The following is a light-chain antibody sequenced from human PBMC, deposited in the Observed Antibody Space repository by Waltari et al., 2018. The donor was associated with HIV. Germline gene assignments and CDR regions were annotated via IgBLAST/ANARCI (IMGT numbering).Light chain of an antibody. V-gene: IGLV2-14*03. CDR1: ARDFGPYNF. J-gene: IGLJ2*01. Sequence: QSALTQPASVPGSPGQSVTIPCPGTARDFGPYNFVSWYQQHPANVPKVIIYRVTSRPSGVPPRFSGSKSGNTASLTISGLRAEDEALYYCSTHTGNDTLAFGGGTKLTVL. CDR2: RVT. CDR3: STHTGNDTLA.